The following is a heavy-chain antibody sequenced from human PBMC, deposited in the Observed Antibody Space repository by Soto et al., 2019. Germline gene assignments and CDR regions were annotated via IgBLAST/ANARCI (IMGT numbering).Heavy chain of an antibody. CDR3: ATSRPFIAAPGTN. CDR1: GYTFTDSA. D-gene: IGHD6-13*01. V-gene: IGHV1-3*01. J-gene: IGHJ4*02. CDR2: INADNGNT. Sequence: QVQLVQSGAEVKKPGASVKVSCQASGYTFTDSAIHWVRQAPGQRPEWMGWINADNGNTKISQKIQARVTITRDISASTASMELSILISEDTAGYYSATSRPFIAAPGTNWGQGTLVTVSS.